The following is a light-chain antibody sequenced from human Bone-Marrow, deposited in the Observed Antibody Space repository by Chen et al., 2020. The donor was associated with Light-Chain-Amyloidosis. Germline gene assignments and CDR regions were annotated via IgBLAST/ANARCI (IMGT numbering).Light chain of an antibody. CDR2: EVS. CDR3: SSYTSSSKDV. CDR1: SSDVGGYNY. Sequence: QSALTQPASVSGSPGQSITISCTGTSSDVGGYNYVSWYQQHPGKAPKLMIYEVSKRPSGVSNRFSGSKSGNTASLTISGLQAEDEADYYCSSYTSSSKDVFGTGTKVTVL. J-gene: IGLJ1*01. V-gene: IGLV2-14*01.